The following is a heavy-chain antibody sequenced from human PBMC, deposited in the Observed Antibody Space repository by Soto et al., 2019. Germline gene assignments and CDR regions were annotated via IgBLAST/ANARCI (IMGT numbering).Heavy chain of an antibody. CDR1: GGSIISDGYS. D-gene: IGHD4-17*01. J-gene: IGHJ4*02. CDR2: ISYTGTI. V-gene: IGHV4-30-4*01. CDR3: ARENLETVTDS. Sequence: SEPLSLTCLVAGGSIISDGYSWSWKNQPPGKGLEWIGYISYTGTIYYNPSLQSRITISPDTSENQFSLTLTSVTASDTAVYYCARENLETVTDSWGQGTLVTVSS.